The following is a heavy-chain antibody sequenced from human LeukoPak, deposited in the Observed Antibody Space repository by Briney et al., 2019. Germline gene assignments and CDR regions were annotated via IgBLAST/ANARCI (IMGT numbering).Heavy chain of an antibody. V-gene: IGHV4-39*01. Sequence: KPSETLSLTCTVSGGSISSTTYYWGWVRQPPGKGLEWIGSIAYSGSTYYNPSLKSLVTISVDTSKNQFPLMLSSVTAGDTAVYYCARLRYCSGGSCQPFDHWGQGTLVTVSS. CDR1: GGSISSTTYY. D-gene: IGHD2-15*01. CDR3: ARLRYCSGGSCQPFDH. J-gene: IGHJ4*02. CDR2: IAYSGST.